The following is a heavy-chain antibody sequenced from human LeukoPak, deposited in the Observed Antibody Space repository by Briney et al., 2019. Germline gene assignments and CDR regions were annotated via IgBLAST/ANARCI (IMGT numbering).Heavy chain of an antibody. CDR1: GYTFTSYG. Sequence: ASVKVSCMASGYTFTSYGISWVRQAPGQGLEWMGWISAYNGNTNYAQKLQGRVTMTTDTSTSTAYMELRSLRSDDTAVYYCARGVSNYVPPSLDYWGQGTLVTVPS. V-gene: IGHV1-18*01. D-gene: IGHD4-11*01. CDR2: ISAYNGNT. J-gene: IGHJ4*02. CDR3: ARGVSNYVPPSLDY.